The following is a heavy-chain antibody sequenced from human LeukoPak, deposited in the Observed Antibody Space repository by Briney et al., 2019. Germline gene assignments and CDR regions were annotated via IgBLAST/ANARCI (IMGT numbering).Heavy chain of an antibody. Sequence: GGSLRLSCATSGFTFDDYAMYWVRQAPGKGLEWVSGISWNSGTIAYADSVKGRFTISRDNAKNSLSLQMNSLRPEDTAFYYCEQGRLRDYYDTSGYYRWGQGTLVTVSS. V-gene: IGHV3-9*01. CDR1: GFTFDDYA. J-gene: IGHJ5*02. CDR3: EQGRLRDYYDTSGYYR. CDR2: ISWNSGTI. D-gene: IGHD3-22*01.